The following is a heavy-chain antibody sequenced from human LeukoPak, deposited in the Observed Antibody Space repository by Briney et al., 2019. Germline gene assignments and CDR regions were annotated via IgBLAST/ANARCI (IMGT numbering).Heavy chain of an antibody. Sequence: GGSLRLSCAASGFTFSSYSMNWVRQAPGKGLEWVSFISSSSSYIYYAGSVKGRFTISRDNAKNSLYLQMNSLRAEDTAVYYCARADGGYGQRGDFDDWGQGTLVTVSS. CDR2: ISSSSSYI. J-gene: IGHJ4*02. D-gene: IGHD5-12*01. V-gene: IGHV3-21*01. CDR3: ARADGGYGQRGDFDD. CDR1: GFTFSSYS.